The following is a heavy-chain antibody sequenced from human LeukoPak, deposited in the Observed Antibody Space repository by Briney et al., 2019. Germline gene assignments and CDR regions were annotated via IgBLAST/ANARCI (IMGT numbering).Heavy chain of an antibody. CDR3: ATSYFDYAWGSYRGQAFDI. CDR2: IYPADSDT. V-gene: IGHV5-51*01. D-gene: IGHD3-16*02. Sequence: GESLKISCKGSGYRFVTYWIGWVRQMPGKGLEWMGIIYPADSDTRYSPSFQGQVTISADKSISTAYLQWSSLKASDTAMYYCATSYFDYAWGSYRGQAFDIWGQGTMVTVSS. CDR1: GYRFVTYW. J-gene: IGHJ3*02.